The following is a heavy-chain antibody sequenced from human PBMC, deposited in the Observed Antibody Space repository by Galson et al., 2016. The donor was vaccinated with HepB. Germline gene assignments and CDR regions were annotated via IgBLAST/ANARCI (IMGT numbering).Heavy chain of an antibody. Sequence: QSGAEVKAPGESLKISCQGSGYRFHTHWIAWVRQMPGKGLEWMGMVFPNDASTRYSPSLQGQVTISADKSLSVAYLQWSSLRASDSAMYYCARQTSEGSFGYWGQGTLVSVSS. CDR1: GYRFHTHW. D-gene: IGHD3-10*01. CDR2: VFPNDAST. CDR3: ARQTSEGSFGY. J-gene: IGHJ4*02. V-gene: IGHV5-51*01.